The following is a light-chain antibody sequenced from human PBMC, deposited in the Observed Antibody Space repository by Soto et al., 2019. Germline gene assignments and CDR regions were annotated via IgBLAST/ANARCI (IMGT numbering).Light chain of an antibody. CDR1: QSVDTS. CDR2: GAS. Sequence: ETVMTQFPVTLSVSPGERSTVXXRASQSVDTSVAWYQQKPGQAPGXLIYGASSRATGIPDRFSGSGSGTDFTLTISRLEPEDFAVYYCQQYGSSGTFGQGTKVDIK. CDR3: QQYGSSGT. J-gene: IGKJ1*01. V-gene: IGKV3-20*01.